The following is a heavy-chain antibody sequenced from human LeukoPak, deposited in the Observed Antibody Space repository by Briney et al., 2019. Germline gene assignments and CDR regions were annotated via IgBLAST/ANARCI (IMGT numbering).Heavy chain of an antibody. D-gene: IGHD3-22*01. CDR2: INPSGGNT. CDR3: ARDAYDSSGYSH. CDR1: GYTFTSYY. V-gene: IGHV1-46*01. J-gene: IGHJ4*02. Sequence: ASVKVSCKASGYTFTSYYMHWVRQAPGQGLEWMGIINPSGGNTNYAQKLQGRVTMTTDTSTSTAYMELRSLRSDDTAVYYCARDAYDSSGYSHWGQGTLVTVSS.